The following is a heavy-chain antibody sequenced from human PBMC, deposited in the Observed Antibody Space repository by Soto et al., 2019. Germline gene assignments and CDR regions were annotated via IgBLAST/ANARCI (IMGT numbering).Heavy chain of an antibody. D-gene: IGHD3-9*01. V-gene: IGHV3-21*01. CDR3: ARDRVILTTTTYYYYYGMDV. J-gene: IGHJ6*02. Sequence: GGSLRLSCAASGFTFSSYSMNWVRQAPGKGLEWVSSISSSSSYIYYADSVKGRFTISRDNTKNSLYLQMNSLRAEDTAVYYFARDRVILTTTTYYYYYGMDVWGQGTTVTVSS. CDR2: ISSSSSYI. CDR1: GFTFSSYS.